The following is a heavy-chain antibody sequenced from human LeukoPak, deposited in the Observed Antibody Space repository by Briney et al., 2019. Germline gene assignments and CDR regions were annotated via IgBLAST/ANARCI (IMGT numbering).Heavy chain of an antibody. CDR1: SGPFSGYY. D-gene: IGHD3-16*02. CDR2: INHSGST. Sequence: PSETLSLTCAVYSGPFSGYYWSWIRQPPGKGLEWIGEINHSGSTNYSPSLKGRVTISVDTSKNQFSLKLSSVTAADTAVYYCARGPMITFGGVIGNFDYWGQGTLVTVSS. V-gene: IGHV4-34*01. J-gene: IGHJ4*02. CDR3: ARGPMITFGGVIGNFDY.